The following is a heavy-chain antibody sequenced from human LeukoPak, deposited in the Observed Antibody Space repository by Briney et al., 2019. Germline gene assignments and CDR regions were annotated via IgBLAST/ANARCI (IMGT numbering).Heavy chain of an antibody. Sequence: PGGSLRLSCAASGFSFSTYSINWVRQAPGKGLEWVSSISSSSAHIFYADSVKGRFSISRDNAKNSLYLQMNSLRVEDTAVYYCTSRYCTTTTCYSFDIWGQGTMVTLSS. CDR1: GFSFSTYS. V-gene: IGHV3-21*01. D-gene: IGHD2-2*01. CDR3: TSRYCTTTTCYSFDI. CDR2: ISSSSAHI. J-gene: IGHJ3*02.